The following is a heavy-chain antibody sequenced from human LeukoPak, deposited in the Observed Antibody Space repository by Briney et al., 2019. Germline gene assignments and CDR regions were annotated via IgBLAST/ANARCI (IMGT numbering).Heavy chain of an antibody. D-gene: IGHD3-16*01. CDR1: GYTFTSYD. J-gene: IGHJ4*02. CDR2: MNPNSGNT. Sequence: PSVKVSCKASGYTFTSYDINWVRQATGQGLEWMGWMNPNSGNTGYAQKFQGRVTMTRNTSISTAYMELSSLRSEDTAVYYCARKGKTMGRLGYWGQGTLVTVSS. CDR3: ARKGKTMGRLGY. V-gene: IGHV1-8*01.